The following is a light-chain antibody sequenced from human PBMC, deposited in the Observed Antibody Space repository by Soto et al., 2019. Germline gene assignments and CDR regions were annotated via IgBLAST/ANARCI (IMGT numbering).Light chain of an antibody. CDR3: QQYNSYSWT. Sequence: DIQMTQSPSTLSASVGDRVTITCRASQSINSWLAWYQQKPGKAPNLLIYKASTLETGVPSRFSGSGSGTEFTLTISSLQTDDFATYYCQQYNSYSWTFGQGTKVDIK. CDR1: QSINSW. J-gene: IGKJ1*01. V-gene: IGKV1-5*03. CDR2: KAS.